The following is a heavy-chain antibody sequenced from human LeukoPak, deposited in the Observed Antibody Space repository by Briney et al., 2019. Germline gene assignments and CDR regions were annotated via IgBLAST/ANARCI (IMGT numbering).Heavy chain of an antibody. V-gene: IGHV3-23*01. Sequence: GGSLRLSCAASGFTFSRYSMNWVRQAPGKGLEWVASIIGPVGDTYHAGSVRGRFTISRDNSKNTLYLQMSHLRVEDTALYYCAKAAAERCASIKCYPFDSWGQGTLVAVSS. CDR2: IIGPVGDT. CDR1: GFTFSRYS. J-gene: IGHJ4*02. CDR3: AKAAAERCASIKCYPFDS. D-gene: IGHD1-1*01.